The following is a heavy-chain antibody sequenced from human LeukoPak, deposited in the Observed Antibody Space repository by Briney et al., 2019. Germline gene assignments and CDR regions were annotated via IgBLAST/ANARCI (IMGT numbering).Heavy chain of an antibody. CDR2: ISSTGSYI. CDR3: TRVAQSGPTGWFDP. CDR1: GFNLNSYM. V-gene: IGHV3-21*01. J-gene: IGHJ5*02. Sequence: GGSLRLSCAASGFNLNSYMLNWVRQAPGKGLEWVSSISSTGSYIYYADSVKGRFTISRDNPGNVVYLQMDSLRAEDTAVYYCTRVAQSGPTGWFDPWGQGTLVIVSS. D-gene: IGHD1-1*01.